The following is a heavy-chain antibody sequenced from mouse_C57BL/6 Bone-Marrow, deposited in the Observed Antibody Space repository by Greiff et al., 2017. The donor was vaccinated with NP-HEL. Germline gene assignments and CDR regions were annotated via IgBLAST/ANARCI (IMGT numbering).Heavy chain of an antibody. Sequence: EVQGVESGGDLVKPGGSLKLSCAASGFTFSSYGMSWVRQTPDTRLEWVATISSGGSYTYYPDSVKGRFTISRDNAKNTLYLQMSSLKSEDTAMYYCARHLHLGNFGTYWGQGTLVTVSA. J-gene: IGHJ3*01. CDR1: GFTFSSYG. CDR3: ARHLHLGNFGTY. V-gene: IGHV5-6*01. D-gene: IGHD2-1*01. CDR2: ISSGGSYT.